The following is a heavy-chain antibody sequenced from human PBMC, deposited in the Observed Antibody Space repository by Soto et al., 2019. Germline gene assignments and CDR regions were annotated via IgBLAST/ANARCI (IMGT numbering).Heavy chain of an antibody. Sequence: PSETLSLTCAVSGDSISSGGYSWNWIRQAPGKGLEWIGYIYQSGSTSYNPSLKSRVTISVDRSKNQFSLKLNSVTAADTAVYYCARDNRSGSYFESWGQGTPVTVSS. D-gene: IGHD3-3*01. CDR1: GDSISSGGYS. J-gene: IGHJ4*02. CDR3: ARDNRSGSYFES. CDR2: IYQSGST. V-gene: IGHV4-30-2*01.